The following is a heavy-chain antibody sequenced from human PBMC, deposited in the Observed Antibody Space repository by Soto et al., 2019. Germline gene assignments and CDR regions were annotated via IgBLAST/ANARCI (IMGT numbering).Heavy chain of an antibody. J-gene: IGHJ6*02. CDR3: ARGDYYYGMDV. V-gene: IGHV3-13*01. CDR2: IGTAGDT. Sequence: EVQLVESGGGLVQPGGSLRLSCAASGFTFCSYDMHWVRQATGKGLEWVSAIGTAGDTYYPGSVKGRFTISRENAKNSLYLQMNSLRAGDTAVYYCARGDYYYGMDVWGQGTTVTVSS. CDR1: GFTFCSYD.